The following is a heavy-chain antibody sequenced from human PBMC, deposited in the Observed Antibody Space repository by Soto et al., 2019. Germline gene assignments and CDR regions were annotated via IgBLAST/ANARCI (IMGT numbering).Heavy chain of an antibody. Sequence: GASVKVSCKASGYTFTDYFMHWVRRAPGQGLEWMGWINPKSGATKFAQKFQGRVTMTRDTSISTVFMELSRLTSDDTATYYCAREYNWNYQGSTVYWGLGTLVTVSS. CDR2: INPKSGAT. D-gene: IGHD1-7*01. CDR3: AREYNWNYQGSTVY. V-gene: IGHV1-2*02. J-gene: IGHJ4*02. CDR1: GYTFTDYF.